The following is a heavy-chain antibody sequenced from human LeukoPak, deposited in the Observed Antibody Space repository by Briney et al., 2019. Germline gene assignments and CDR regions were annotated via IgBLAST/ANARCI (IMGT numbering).Heavy chain of an antibody. CDR2: ISGSGDSA. V-gene: IGHV3-23*01. CDR1: GFTFNHYG. D-gene: IGHD5-12*01. J-gene: IGHJ4*02. CDR3: AQKRGGYTPFDY. Sequence: GGSLRLSCVASGFTFNHYGMNWVRQAPGKGLEWVSIISGSGDSAFYADSVKGRFTISRDNSKNTLYLQMNSLRAEDTAINYCAQKRGGYTPFDYWGQGTLVTVSS.